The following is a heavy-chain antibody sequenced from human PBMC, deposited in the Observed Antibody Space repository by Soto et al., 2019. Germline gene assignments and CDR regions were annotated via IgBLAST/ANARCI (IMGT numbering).Heavy chain of an antibody. CDR1: GGSISSSSYY. CDR2: IYYSGST. J-gene: IGHJ5*02. Sequence: QLQLQESGPGLVKPSETLSLTCTVSGGSISSSSYYWGWIRQPPGKGLEWIGSIYYSGSTYYNPSLKSRVTISVDTSKNQFSLKLSSVTAADTDVYYCARHGNEDIVVVPAAINWFDPWGQGTLVTVSS. V-gene: IGHV4-39*01. CDR3: ARHGNEDIVVVPAAINWFDP. D-gene: IGHD2-2*01.